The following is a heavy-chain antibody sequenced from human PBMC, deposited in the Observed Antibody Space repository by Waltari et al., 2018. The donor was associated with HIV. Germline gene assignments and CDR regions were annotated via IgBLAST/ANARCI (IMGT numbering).Heavy chain of an antibody. CDR2: FYYSGST. J-gene: IGHJ6*02. CDR3: ARDRGAVSHGYYYGMDV. CDR1: AGSINSSSFY. D-gene: IGHD1-26*01. V-gene: IGHV4-39*07. Sequence: QLHLQESGPGLVRPSETLSLTCTVSAGSINSSSFYWGWIRQPPGKGLEWIGSFYYSGSTYYNPSLKSRVTIAVDTSKNQFSLKLSSVTAADTAVYYCARDRGAVSHGYYYGMDVWGQGTTVTVSS.